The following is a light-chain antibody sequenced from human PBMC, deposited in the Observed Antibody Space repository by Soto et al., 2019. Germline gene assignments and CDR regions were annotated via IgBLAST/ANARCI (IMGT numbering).Light chain of an antibody. CDR3: QQYGDSPPRT. J-gene: IGKJ1*01. V-gene: IGKV3-20*01. CDR1: QSVSRSH. Sequence: IVLTQSPGTLSLSPGERATLSCRASQSVSRSHLAWYQQKPGQAPRLLIYNASYRATGIPDRFSGSGSGTDFTLIISRVEPEDSAAYYCQQYGDSPPRTFGQGTKVEIK. CDR2: NAS.